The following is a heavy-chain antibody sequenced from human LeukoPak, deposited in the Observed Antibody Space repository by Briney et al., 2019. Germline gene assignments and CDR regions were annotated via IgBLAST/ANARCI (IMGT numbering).Heavy chain of an antibody. V-gene: IGHV3-11*04. CDR1: GFTFSDYY. J-gene: IGHJ3*02. CDR3: ARETYCSGGSCYKGNAFDI. CDR2: ISSSGSTI. Sequence: PGGSLRLSCAASGFTFSDYYMSWIRQAPGKGLEWVSYISSSGSTIYYADSMKGRFTISRDNAKNSLYLQMNSLRADDTAVYYCARETYCSGGSCYKGNAFDIRGQGTMVTVSS. D-gene: IGHD2-15*01.